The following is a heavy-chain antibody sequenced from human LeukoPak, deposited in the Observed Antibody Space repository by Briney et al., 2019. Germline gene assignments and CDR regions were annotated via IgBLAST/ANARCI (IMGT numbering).Heavy chain of an antibody. J-gene: IGHJ4*02. CDR1: GGSISSGGYS. CDR3: ARVNAYYYDSSGYLVY. D-gene: IGHD3-22*01. Sequence: SETLSLTCTVSGGSISSGGYSWSWIRQHPGEGLEWIGYIYYSGSTYYNPSLKSRVTISVDTSKNQFSLKLSSVTAADTAVYYCARVNAYYYDSSGYLVYWGQGTLVTVSS. CDR2: IYYSGST. V-gene: IGHV4-31*03.